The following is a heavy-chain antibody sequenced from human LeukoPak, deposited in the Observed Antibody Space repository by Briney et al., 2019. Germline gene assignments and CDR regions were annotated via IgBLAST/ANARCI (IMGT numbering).Heavy chain of an antibody. V-gene: IGHV4-59*01. CDR2: IYYSGST. D-gene: IGHD3-16*01. CDR1: AGSISLYNTYY. J-gene: IGHJ6*03. Sequence: PSETLSLTCTVSAGSISLYNTYYWNWIRQSPGKGLEWIGYIYYSGSTSYNPSLKSRVTISVDTSKNQFSLKLSSVTAADTAVYYCARGGNYYYYYMDVWGKGTTVTISS. CDR3: ARGGNYYYYYMDV.